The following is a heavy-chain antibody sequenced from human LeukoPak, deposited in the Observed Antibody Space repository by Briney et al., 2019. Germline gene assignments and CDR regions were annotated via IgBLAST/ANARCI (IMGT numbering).Heavy chain of an antibody. Sequence: KPSETLSLTCSVSGGSISSNYWSWIRQPPGKGLEWIGNIYYSGSTNYNPSLKSRVTISVDTSKNQFSLKLSSVTAVDTAVYYCARVQQQLLPFDYWGQGILVTVSS. CDR3: ARVQQQLLPFDY. J-gene: IGHJ4*02. D-gene: IGHD6-13*01. CDR2: IYYSGST. CDR1: GGSISSNY. V-gene: IGHV4-59*01.